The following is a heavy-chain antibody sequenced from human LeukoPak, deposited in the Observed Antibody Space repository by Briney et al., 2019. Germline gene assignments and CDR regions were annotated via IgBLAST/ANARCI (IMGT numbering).Heavy chain of an antibody. V-gene: IGHV3-11*01. J-gene: IGHJ4*02. CDR1: GFTVSSNY. CDR3: AREGRGRGINFDY. Sequence: GGSLRLSCAASGFTVSSNYMSWVRQAPGKGLEWVSYISSSGSTIYYADSVKGRFTISRDNAKNSLYLQMNSLRAEDTAVYYCAREGRGRGINFDYWGQGTLVTVSS. CDR2: ISSSGSTI. D-gene: IGHD3-16*01.